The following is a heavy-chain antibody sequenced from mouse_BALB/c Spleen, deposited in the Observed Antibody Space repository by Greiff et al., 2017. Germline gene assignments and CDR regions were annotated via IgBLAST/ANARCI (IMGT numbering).Heavy chain of an antibody. V-gene: IGHV1-66*01. D-gene: IGHD2-2*01. CDR1: GYSFTSYY. J-gene: IGHJ2*01. CDR2: IFPGSGNT. CDR3: ARSGGTWFAY. Sequence: VMLVESGPELVKPGASVKISCKASGYSFTSYYIHWVKQRPGQGLEWIGWIFPGSGNTKYNEKFKGKATLTADTSSSTAYMQLSSLTSEDSAVYFCARSGGTWFAYWGQGTTLTVSS.